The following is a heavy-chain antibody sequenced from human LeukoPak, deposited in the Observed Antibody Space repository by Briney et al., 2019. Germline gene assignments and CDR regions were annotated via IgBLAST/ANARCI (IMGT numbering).Heavy chain of an antibody. V-gene: IGHV1-2*02. Sequence: ASVKVSCKASGYTFTGYYMHWVRPAPGQGLEWMGWINPNSGGTNYAQKFQGRVTMTRDTSISTAYMELSRLRSDDTAVYYCARENYGGNSVFDYWGQGTLVTVSS. CDR2: INPNSGGT. CDR1: GYTFTGYY. D-gene: IGHD4-23*01. CDR3: ARENYGGNSVFDY. J-gene: IGHJ4*02.